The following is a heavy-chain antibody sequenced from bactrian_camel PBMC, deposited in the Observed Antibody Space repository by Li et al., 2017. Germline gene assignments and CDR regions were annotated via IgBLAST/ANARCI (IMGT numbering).Heavy chain of an antibody. CDR3: KTDLRGGGTKCLVND. J-gene: IGHJ4*01. Sequence: VQLVESGGGSVQAGGSLRLSCVASGISFSNIYMAWFRQAPGKAREGVAYIGTGGYGSSSYADSVQGRFTISRDNAKNTLYLQMDSLKPEDTAMYYCKTDLRGGGTKCLVNDWGQGTQVTVS. D-gene: IGHD2*01. CDR1: GISFSNIY. CDR2: IGTGGYGSS. V-gene: IGHV3S42*01.